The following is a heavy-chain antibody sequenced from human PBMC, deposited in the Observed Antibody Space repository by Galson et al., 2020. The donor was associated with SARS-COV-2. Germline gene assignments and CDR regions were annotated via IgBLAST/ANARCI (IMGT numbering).Heavy chain of an antibody. Sequence: ASVTVSCKASGYTFTTFYITWVRHAPGQGLEWMGKISPSNSNTNSTQQLQGSVTMTTDTSTSTAYMELRSLTSDDTAVYYCARSLSLGDCSGGSCFFYWGQGTLVTVSS. CDR1: GYTFTTFY. CDR3: ARSLSLGDCSGGSCFFY. V-gene: IGHV1-18*01. D-gene: IGHD2-15*01. CDR2: ISPSNSNT. J-gene: IGHJ4*02.